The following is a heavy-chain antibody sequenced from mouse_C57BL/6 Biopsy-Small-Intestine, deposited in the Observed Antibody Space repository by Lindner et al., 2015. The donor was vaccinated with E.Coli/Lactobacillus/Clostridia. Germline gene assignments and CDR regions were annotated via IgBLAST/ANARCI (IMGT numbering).Heavy chain of an antibody. V-gene: IGHV5-17*01. CDR2: ISSGSNTI. CDR1: GFTFSDYG. Sequence: VQLQESGGGLVKPEGSLKLSCAASGFTFSDYGMHWVRQAPEKGLEWVAYISSGSNTIYYADTVKGRFTISRDNAKNTLFLQMTSLRSEDTAMYYCARGTGRGFDYWGQGTTLTVSS. CDR3: ARGTGRGFDY. D-gene: IGHD4-1*01. J-gene: IGHJ2*01.